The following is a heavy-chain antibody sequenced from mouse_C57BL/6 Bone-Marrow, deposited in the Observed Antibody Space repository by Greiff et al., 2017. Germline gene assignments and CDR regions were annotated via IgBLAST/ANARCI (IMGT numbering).Heavy chain of an antibody. CDR1: GFTFSSYA. Sequence: EVHLVESGGGLVKPGGSLKLSCAASGFTFSSYAMSWVRQTPEKRLEWVATISDGGSYTYYPDNVKGRFTISRDNAKNNLYLQMSHLKSEDTAMYYCARDGWFTFDYWGQGTLVTVSA. D-gene: IGHD2-3*01. CDR3: ARDGWFTFDY. V-gene: IGHV5-4*01. CDR2: ISDGGSYT. J-gene: IGHJ3*01.